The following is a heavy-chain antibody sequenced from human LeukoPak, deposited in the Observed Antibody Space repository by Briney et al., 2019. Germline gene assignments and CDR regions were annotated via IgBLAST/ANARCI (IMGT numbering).Heavy chain of an antibody. J-gene: IGHJ4*02. CDR1: GGSISSGSYH. Sequence: SQTLSLTCTVSGGSISSGSYHWSWIRQPAGKGLEWIGRIYTSGSTNYNPSLKSRVTISVDTSKNQFSLKLSSVTAADTAVYYCARANGQSDFDYWGQGTLVTVSP. CDR3: ARANGQSDFDY. D-gene: IGHD2-8*01. V-gene: IGHV4-61*02. CDR2: IYTSGST.